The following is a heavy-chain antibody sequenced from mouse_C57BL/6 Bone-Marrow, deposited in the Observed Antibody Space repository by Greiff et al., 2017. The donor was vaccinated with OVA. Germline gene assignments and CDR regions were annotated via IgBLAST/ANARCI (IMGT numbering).Heavy chain of an antibody. V-gene: IGHV1-82*01. CDR2: IYPGDGDT. D-gene: IGHD4-1*02. CDR3: ARSTPYYYDMDY. CDR1: GYAFSSSW. Sequence: VQLQQSGPELVKPGASVKISCKASGYAFSSSWMNWVKQRPGKGLEWIGRIYPGDGDTNYNGKFKGKATLTADKSSSTAYMQLSSLTSEDCAVYFCARSTPYYYDMDYWGQGTSVTVSS. J-gene: IGHJ4*01.